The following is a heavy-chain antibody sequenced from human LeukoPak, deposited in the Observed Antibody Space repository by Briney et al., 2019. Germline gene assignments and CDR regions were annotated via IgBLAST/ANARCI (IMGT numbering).Heavy chain of an antibody. CDR1: GFTFSSFW. CDR2: INQGGSEK. V-gene: IGHV3-7*01. CDR3: ARDPLTYYDFWDVDY. Sequence: GGSLRLSCAASGFTFSSFWMSWVRQAPRKGLEWVANINQGGSEKYYVDSVKGRFTISRDNAKNTLYLQMNSRRAEYTAVYYCARDPLTYYDFWDVDYWGQGTLVTVSS. D-gene: IGHD3-3*01. J-gene: IGHJ4*02.